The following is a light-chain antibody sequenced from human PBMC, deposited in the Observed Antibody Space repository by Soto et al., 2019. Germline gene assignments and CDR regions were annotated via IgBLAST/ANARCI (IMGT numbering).Light chain of an antibody. V-gene: IGLV2-14*01. CDR1: SSDVGGYNL. J-gene: IGLJ3*02. CDR3: SSYTIRSHVL. CDR2: EVN. Sequence: QSDLTQPASVSGSPGQSITISCTGTSSDVGGYNLVSWYQQHPGKAPKLMIYEVNNRPSGVSDRFSGSKSGNTASLTISGLQAEDEADYYCSSYTIRSHVLFGGGTQLTVL.